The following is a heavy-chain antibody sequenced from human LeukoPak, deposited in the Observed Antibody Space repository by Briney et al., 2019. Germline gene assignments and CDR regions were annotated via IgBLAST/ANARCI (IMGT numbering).Heavy chain of an antibody. V-gene: IGHV1-8*01. CDR2: MNPNSGNT. Sequence: GASVKVSCKAPGYTFTSYDINWVRQATGQGLEWMGWMNPNSGNTGYAQKFQGRVTMTRNTSISTAYMELSSLRSEDTAVYYCARAGYSSGWELFDYWGQGTLVTVSS. CDR1: GYTFTSYD. CDR3: ARAGYSSGWELFDY. D-gene: IGHD6-19*01. J-gene: IGHJ4*02.